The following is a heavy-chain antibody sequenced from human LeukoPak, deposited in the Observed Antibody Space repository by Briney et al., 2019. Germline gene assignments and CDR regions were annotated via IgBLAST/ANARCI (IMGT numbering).Heavy chain of an antibody. CDR1: GYTFTSYA. V-gene: IGHV1-3*01. CDR2: INAGNGNT. J-gene: IGHJ4*02. CDR3: ARDLFRATWYYFDY. D-gene: IGHD5-12*01. Sequence: ASVKVSCKASGYTFTSYAMHWVRQAPGQRLEWVGWINAGNGNTKYSQKFQGRVTITRDTSASTAYMELSSLRSEDTAVYYCARDLFRATWYYFDYWGQGTLVTVSS.